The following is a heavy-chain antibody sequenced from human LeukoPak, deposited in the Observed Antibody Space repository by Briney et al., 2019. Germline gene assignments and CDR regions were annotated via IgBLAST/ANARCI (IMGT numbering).Heavy chain of an antibody. V-gene: IGHV1-69*04. J-gene: IGHJ4*02. Sequence: ASVTVSCKASGGTFSSYAISWVRQAPGQGLEWMGRIIPILGIANYAQKFQGRVTITADKSTSTAYMELSSLRSEDTAVYYCARGYYDILTGYYRYYFDYWGQGTLVTVSS. D-gene: IGHD3-9*01. CDR3: ARGYYDILTGYYRYYFDY. CDR2: IIPILGIA. CDR1: GGTFSSYA.